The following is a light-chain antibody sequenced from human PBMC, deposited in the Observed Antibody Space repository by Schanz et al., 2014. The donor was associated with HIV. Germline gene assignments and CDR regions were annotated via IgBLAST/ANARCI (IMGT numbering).Light chain of an antibody. CDR3: CSYTTTSTYV. CDR1: SGDVGSYNY. V-gene: IGLV2-14*03. J-gene: IGLJ1*01. CDR2: DVS. Sequence: QSALTQPASVSGSPGQSISISCTGTSGDVGSYNYVSWYQQHPGKAPKLMIYDVSNRPSGVSSRFSGSKSGYTASLTISGLQAEDEADYYCCSYTTTSTYVFGAGTKLTVL.